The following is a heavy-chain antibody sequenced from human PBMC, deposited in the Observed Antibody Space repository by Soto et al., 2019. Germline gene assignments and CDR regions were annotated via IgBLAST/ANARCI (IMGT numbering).Heavy chain of an antibody. D-gene: IGHD3-10*01. V-gene: IGHV1-18*01. CDR3: ARAYWFGESSV. Sequence: QVRLVQSGAEVKKPGASVKVSCKASGYTFTKYGTSWVRQVPGQGLEWMGWISADNGNTNYAQKLQGRVTMTTDTSTSTAYMELRSLRSDDTAVYYCARAYWFGESSVWGQGTMVTVSS. CDR2: ISADNGNT. CDR1: GYTFTKYG. J-gene: IGHJ3*01.